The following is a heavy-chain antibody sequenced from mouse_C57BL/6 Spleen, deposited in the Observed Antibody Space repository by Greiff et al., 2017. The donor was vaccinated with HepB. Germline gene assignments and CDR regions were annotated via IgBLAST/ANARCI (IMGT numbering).Heavy chain of an antibody. CDR2: ISYSGST. CDR3: ARRFYGSSWYFDV. J-gene: IGHJ1*03. Sequence: DVKLQESGPGLAKPSQTLSLTCSVTGYSITSDYWNWIRKFPGNKLEYMGYISYSGSTYYNPSLKSRISITRDTSKNQYYLQLNSVTTEDTATYYCARRFYGSSWYFDVWGTGTTVTVSS. D-gene: IGHD1-1*01. V-gene: IGHV3-8*01. CDR1: GYSITSDY.